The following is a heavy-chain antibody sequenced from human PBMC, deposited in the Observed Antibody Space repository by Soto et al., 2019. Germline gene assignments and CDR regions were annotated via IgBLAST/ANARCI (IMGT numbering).Heavy chain of an antibody. CDR2: ISYDGSNK. V-gene: IGHV3-30-3*01. Sequence: GGSLRLSCAASGFTFSSYAMHWVRQAPGKGLEWVAVISYDGSNKYYADSVKGRFTISRDNSKNTLYLQMNSLRAEDTAVYYCARDLYYYDSSGYSVWGQGTLVTVSS. CDR1: GFTFSSYA. CDR3: ARDLYYYDSSGYSV. J-gene: IGHJ4*02. D-gene: IGHD3-22*01.